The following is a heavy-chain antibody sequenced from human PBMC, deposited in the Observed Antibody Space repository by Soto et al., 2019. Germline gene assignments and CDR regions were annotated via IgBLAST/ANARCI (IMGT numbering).Heavy chain of an antibody. CDR1: GGSISSSSYY. J-gene: IGHJ6*02. D-gene: IGHD6-19*01. CDR2: IYYSGST. V-gene: IGHV4-39*01. Sequence: SETLSLTCTVSGGSISSSSYYWGWIRQPPGKGLEWIGSIYYSGSTYYNPSLKSRVTISVDTSKNQFSLKLSSVTAADTAVYYCARQTRDYSSGWCVSIYYGMDVWGQGTTVTRLL. CDR3: ARQTRDYSSGWCVSIYYGMDV.